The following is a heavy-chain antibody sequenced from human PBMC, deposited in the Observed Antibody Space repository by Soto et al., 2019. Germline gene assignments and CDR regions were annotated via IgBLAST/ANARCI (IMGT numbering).Heavy chain of an antibody. CDR1: GFTVSSNY. CDR2: IYSGGST. D-gene: IGHD5-18*01. CDR3: PRWAANPDY. Sequence: EVQLVESGGGLIQPGGSLRLSCAASGFTVSSNYMSWVRQAPGKGLEWVSVIYSGGSTYYADSVKGRFTISRDNSKNTLSLKMRSLRAEDTAVYYCPRWAANPDYWGQRALVTVSS. V-gene: IGHV3-53*01. J-gene: IGHJ4*02.